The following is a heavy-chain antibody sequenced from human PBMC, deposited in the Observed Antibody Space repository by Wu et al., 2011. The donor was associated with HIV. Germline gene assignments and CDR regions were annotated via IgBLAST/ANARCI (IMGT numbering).Heavy chain of an antibody. D-gene: IGHD3-22*01. CDR1: GYTFKSYG. J-gene: IGHJ4*02. CDR3: ARAPLPSGFVLYFDY. CDR2: INPSGGST. V-gene: IGHV1-46*02. Sequence: QVQLVQSGAEVKKPGASVKVSCRASGYTFKSYGISWVRQAPGQGLEWMGIINPSGGSTNYAHKFQGRVTMTRDTSTSTVYMKLSSLRSEDTAVYFCARAPLPSGFVLYFDYWGQGTLVTVSS.